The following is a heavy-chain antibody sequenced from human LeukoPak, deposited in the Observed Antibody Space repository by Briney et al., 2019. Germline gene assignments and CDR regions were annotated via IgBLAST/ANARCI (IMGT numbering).Heavy chain of an antibody. J-gene: IGHJ4*02. CDR3: AREGSRDFWSGPVYYFDY. Sequence: SETLSLTCTVSGGSISSSSYYWGWIRQPPGKGLEWIGSIYTSGSTNYNPSLKSRVTIAVDTSKNQFSLRLSSVTAADTAVYYCAREGSRDFWSGPVYYFDYWGQGTLVTVSS. D-gene: IGHD3-3*01. CDR2: IYTSGST. V-gene: IGHV4-39*07. CDR1: GGSISSSSYY.